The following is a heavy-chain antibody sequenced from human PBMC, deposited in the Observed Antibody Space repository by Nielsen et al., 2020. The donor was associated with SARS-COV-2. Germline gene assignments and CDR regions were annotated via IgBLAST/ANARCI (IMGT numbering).Heavy chain of an antibody. V-gene: IGHV1-69*06. CDR2: IIPIFGTA. J-gene: IGHJ5*02. CDR1: GGTFSSYA. CDR3: ATGPATVTTSWFDP. D-gene: IGHD4-17*01. Sequence: SVKVSCKASGGTFSSYAISWVRQAPGQGLEWMGWIIPIFGTANYAHKFQGRVTMTEDTSTDTAYMELSSLRTEDTAVYYCATGPATVTTSWFDPWGQGTLVTVSS.